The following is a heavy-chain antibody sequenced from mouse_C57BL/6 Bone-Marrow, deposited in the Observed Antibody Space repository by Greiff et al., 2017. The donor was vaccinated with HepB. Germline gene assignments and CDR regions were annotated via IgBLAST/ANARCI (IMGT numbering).Heavy chain of an antibody. J-gene: IGHJ1*01. CDR3: ARGGVTGTLYGYFDV. V-gene: IGHV1-69*01. D-gene: IGHD4-1*01. CDR1: GYTFTSYW. CDR2: IDPSDSYT. Sequence: QVQLQQPGAELVMPGASVKLSCKASGYTFTSYWMHWVKQRPGQGLEWIGEIDPSDSYTTYNQKFKGKSTLTVDKSSSTAYMQLRSLTSEDSAVYYCARGGVTGTLYGYFDVWGSGTTVTVSS.